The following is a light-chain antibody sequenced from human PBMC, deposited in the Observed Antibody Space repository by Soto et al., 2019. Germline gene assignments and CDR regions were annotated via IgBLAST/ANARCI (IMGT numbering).Light chain of an antibody. J-gene: IGLJ2*01. CDR3: CSYAGRSTWI. CDR1: SSDVGCYNF. V-gene: IGLV2-23*01. Sequence: QSALTQPASVSGSPGQSITISCTGTSSDVGCYNFVSWYQHYPGKAPKLMIYADTVRPSGTSIRFSGSKSGHTASLTISELQTEDEADYYCCSYAGRSTWIFGGGTKLTVL. CDR2: ADT.